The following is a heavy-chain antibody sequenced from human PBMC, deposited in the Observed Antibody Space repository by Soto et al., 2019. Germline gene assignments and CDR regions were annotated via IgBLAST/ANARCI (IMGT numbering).Heavy chain of an antibody. CDR2: IYPGDSDT. J-gene: IGHJ6*02. CDR3: ARVMCSGGSCTHCDGMDV. V-gene: IGHV5-51*01. D-gene: IGHD2-15*01. CDR1: GYSFTSYW. Sequence: GESLKISCKGSGYSFTSYWIGWVRQMPGKGLEWMGIIYPGDSDTRYSPSFQGQVTISADKSISTAYLQWSSLKASDTAMYYCARVMCSGGSCTHCDGMDVWGRGTTVPVSS.